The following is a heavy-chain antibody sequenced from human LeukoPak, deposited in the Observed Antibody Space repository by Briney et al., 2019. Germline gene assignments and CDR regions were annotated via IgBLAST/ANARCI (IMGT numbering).Heavy chain of an antibody. D-gene: IGHD1-26*01. Sequence: SETLSLTCTVSGGSISSYYWSWIRQPPGKGQEWIGYISYTGSTNYNPSLKSRVTISVDTSKNQFSLKLSSVTAADTAVYYCAGRVGDSAFDIWGQGTMVTVSS. CDR3: AGRVGDSAFDI. CDR2: ISYTGST. CDR1: GGSISSYY. J-gene: IGHJ3*02. V-gene: IGHV4-59*08.